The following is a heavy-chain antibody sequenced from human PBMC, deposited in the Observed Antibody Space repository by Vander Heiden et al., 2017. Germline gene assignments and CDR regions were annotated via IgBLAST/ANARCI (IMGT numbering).Heavy chain of an antibody. CDR1: GFTFSSYA. CDR3: AKDGVPYSSSGYYHS. D-gene: IGHD3-22*01. V-gene: IGHV3-23*01. CDR2: ISGSGGRT. J-gene: IGHJ5*01. Sequence: EVQLLESGGGLVQPGGSLRLSCAASGFTFSSYAMSWVRQAPGKGLEWVSAISGSGGRTYYEDSGKGRFTISRDNSKNTLYLQMKRLRAEDKAVYYCAKDGVPYSSSGYYHSRGQGTLVTVYS.